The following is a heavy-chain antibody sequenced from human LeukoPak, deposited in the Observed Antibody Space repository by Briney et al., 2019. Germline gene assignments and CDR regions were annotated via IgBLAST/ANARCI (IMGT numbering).Heavy chain of an antibody. CDR3: AKDLIASSSWYGSFQH. V-gene: IGHV3-7*01. CDR2: IKTDGSEK. Sequence: GGSLRLSCAVSGFSFSNNWMSWVRQAPGKGLEWVATIKTDGSEKYYVDSVKGRFTISRDNARNSMYLQMNSLRAEDTAVYYCAKDLIASSSWYGSFQHWGQGTLVTVSS. CDR1: GFSFSNNW. J-gene: IGHJ1*01. D-gene: IGHD6-13*01.